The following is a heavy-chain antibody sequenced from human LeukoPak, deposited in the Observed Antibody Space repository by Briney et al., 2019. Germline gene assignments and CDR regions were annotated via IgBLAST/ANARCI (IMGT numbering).Heavy chain of an antibody. CDR1: GGSFSGYY. CDR2: INHSGST. Sequence: SETLSLTCAVYGGSFSGYYWSWIRQPPGKGLEWIGEINHSGSTNYNPSLKSRVTISVDTSKNQFSLKLSSVTAADTVVYYCARGRGYSGYVYFDYWCQGTLVTVSS. D-gene: IGHD5-12*01. J-gene: IGHJ4*02. V-gene: IGHV4-34*01. CDR3: ARGRGYSGYVYFDY.